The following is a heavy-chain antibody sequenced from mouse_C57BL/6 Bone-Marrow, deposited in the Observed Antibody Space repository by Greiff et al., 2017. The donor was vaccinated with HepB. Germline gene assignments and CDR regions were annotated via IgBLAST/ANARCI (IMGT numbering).Heavy chain of an antibody. D-gene: IGHD2-10*02. CDR2: INPYNGGT. Sequence: VQLQQSGPVLVKPGASVKMSCKASGYTFTDYYMNWVKQSQGKSLEWIGVINPYNGGTSYNQKFKGKATLTVDKSSSTAYMELNSLTSEDSAVYYCARRKGYGNYDAYWGQGTLVTVSA. J-gene: IGHJ3*01. CDR3: ARRKGYGNYDAY. CDR1: GYTFTDYY. V-gene: IGHV1-19*01.